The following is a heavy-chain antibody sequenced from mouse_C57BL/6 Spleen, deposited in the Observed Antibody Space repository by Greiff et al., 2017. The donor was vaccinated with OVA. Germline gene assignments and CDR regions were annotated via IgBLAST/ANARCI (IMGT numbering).Heavy chain of an antibody. CDR1: GFSFNTYA. V-gene: IGHV10-1*01. J-gene: IGHJ4*01. CDR2: IRSKSNNYAT. CDR3: VRQGDYDIREGYAMDY. Sequence: GGGLVQPKGSLKLSCAASGFSFNTYAMNWVRQAPGKGLEWVARIRSKSNNYATYYADSVKDRFTISRDDSESMLYLQMNNLKTEDTAMYYCVRQGDYDIREGYAMDYWGQGTSVTVSS. D-gene: IGHD2-4*01.